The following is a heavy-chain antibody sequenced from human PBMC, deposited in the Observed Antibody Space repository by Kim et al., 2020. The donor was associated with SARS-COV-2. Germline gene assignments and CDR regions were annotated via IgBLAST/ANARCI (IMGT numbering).Heavy chain of an antibody. Sequence: AESVKGRFTISRDNSKNTRYLQMNSLRAEDTAVYYWARARGYGSSYFDLWGRGTLVTVSS. CDR3: ARARGYGSSYFDL. J-gene: IGHJ2*01. D-gene: IGHD3-10*01. V-gene: IGHV3-53*01.